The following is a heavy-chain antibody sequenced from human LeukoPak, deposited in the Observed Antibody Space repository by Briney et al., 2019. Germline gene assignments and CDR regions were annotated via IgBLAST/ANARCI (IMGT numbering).Heavy chain of an antibody. CDR2: IDGDGYST. CDR3: ARDFRYSPDY. J-gene: IGHJ4*02. D-gene: IGHD3-16*02. V-gene: IGHV3-74*01. CDR1: GFSFSSYW. Sequence: GGSLRLSCAASGFSFSSYWMHWVRQAPAKGLVWVSRIDGDGYSTTYADSVKGRFTISRDNAKNTLYLQMNSLRAEDTAVYYCARDFRYSPDYWGQGTLVTVSS.